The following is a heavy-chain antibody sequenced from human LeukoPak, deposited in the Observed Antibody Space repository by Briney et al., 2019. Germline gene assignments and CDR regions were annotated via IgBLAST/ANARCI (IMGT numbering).Heavy chain of an antibody. V-gene: IGHV1-2*02. CDR3: ARDLDARLKYSYGF. CDR1: GYTFTSYY. J-gene: IGHJ4*02. CDR2: INPNSGGT. Sequence: ASVKVSCKASGYTFTSYYMHWVRQAPGQGLEWMGWINPNSGGTNYAQKFQGRVTMTRDTSISTAYMELSRLRSDDTAVYYCARDLDARLKYSYGFWGQGTLVTVSS. D-gene: IGHD5-18*01.